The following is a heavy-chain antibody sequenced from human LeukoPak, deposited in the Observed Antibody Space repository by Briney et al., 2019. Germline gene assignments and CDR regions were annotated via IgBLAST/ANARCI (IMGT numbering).Heavy chain of an antibody. Sequence: PSETLSLTCAVSGGSISSGGYSWSWIRQPPGKGLEWIGYIYHSGSTYYNPSLKSRVTISVDRSKNQFSLKLSSVTAADTAVYYCARHRSSSWYNFDYWGQGTLVTVSS. CDR3: ARHRSSSWYNFDY. J-gene: IGHJ4*02. V-gene: IGHV4-30-2*01. CDR2: IYHSGST. D-gene: IGHD6-13*01. CDR1: GGSISSGGYS.